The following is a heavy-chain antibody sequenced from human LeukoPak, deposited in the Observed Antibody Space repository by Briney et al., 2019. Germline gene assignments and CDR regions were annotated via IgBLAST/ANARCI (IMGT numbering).Heavy chain of an antibody. CDR3: ARLFRSRQQLVPRPTWIDY. CDR2: IYYSGST. J-gene: IGHJ4*02. CDR1: GDSISSSTYY. D-gene: IGHD6-13*01. V-gene: IGHV4-39*01. Sequence: SETLSLTCTVSGDSISSSTYYWGWIRQPPGKGLEWIGNIYYSGSTYYNPSLKSRVTISVDTSKNQFSLKLSSVTAADTGVYYCARLFRSRQQLVPRPTWIDYWGQGTLVTVSS.